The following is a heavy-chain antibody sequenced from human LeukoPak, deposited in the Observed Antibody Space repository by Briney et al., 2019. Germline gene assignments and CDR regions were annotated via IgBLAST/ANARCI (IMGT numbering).Heavy chain of an antibody. CDR2: IIPIFGTA. Sequence: SVKVSCKASGGTFSSYAISWVRQAPGQGLEWMGGIIPIFGTANYAQKFQGRVTITADESTSTAYMELSSLRSEDTAVYYCARAKSGIAAAASFSPFDYWGKGTLVTVSS. CDR1: GGTFSSYA. CDR3: ARAKSGIAAAASFSPFDY. D-gene: IGHD6-13*01. J-gene: IGHJ4*02. V-gene: IGHV1-69*01.